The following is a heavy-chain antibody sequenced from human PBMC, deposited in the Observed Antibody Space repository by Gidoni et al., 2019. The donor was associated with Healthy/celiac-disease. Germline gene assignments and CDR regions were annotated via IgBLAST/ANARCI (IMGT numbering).Heavy chain of an antibody. CDR1: GGSISSYY. CDR2: IYYSGST. J-gene: IGHJ5*02. Sequence: QVQLQESGPGLVKPSETLSLTCTVSGGSISSYYWSWIRQPPGKGLEWIGYIYYSGSTNYNPSLKSRVTISVDTSKNQFSLKLSSVTAADTAVYYCARVAMVRGVMSWFDPWGQGTLVTVSS. V-gene: IGHV4-59*01. CDR3: ARVAMVRGVMSWFDP. D-gene: IGHD3-10*01.